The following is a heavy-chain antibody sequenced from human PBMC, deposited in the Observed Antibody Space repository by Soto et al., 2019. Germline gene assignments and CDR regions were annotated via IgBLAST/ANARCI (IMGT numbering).Heavy chain of an antibody. D-gene: IGHD5-18*01. V-gene: IGHV4-30-2*01. CDR3: ARERGGYGLFDS. CDR2: IYPSGMP. J-gene: IGHJ4*02. CDR1: GGSISNAAYS. Sequence: PSETLSLTCTVSGGSISNAAYSWSWIRQPPGKCLEWIGYIYPSGMPFYNPSLRSRVTISIDRSNDQFSLNLKSVTAADTAVYYCARERGGYGLFDSWGQGTLVTVYS.